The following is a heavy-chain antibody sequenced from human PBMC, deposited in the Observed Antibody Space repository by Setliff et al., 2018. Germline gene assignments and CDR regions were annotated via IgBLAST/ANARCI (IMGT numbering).Heavy chain of an antibody. V-gene: IGHV3-7*03. CDR2: IKPDGTEE. CDR1: GFTFSHFW. Sequence: PGGSLRLSCAASGFTFSHFWMGWVRQAPGKGLEWVANIKPDGTEEYYVDSVKGRFTISRDNAKNSLYLQMNTLRAEDTAVYYCARDRGGATTRDRWGQGTLVTVSS. J-gene: IGHJ5*02. CDR3: ARDRGGATTRDR. D-gene: IGHD1-26*01.